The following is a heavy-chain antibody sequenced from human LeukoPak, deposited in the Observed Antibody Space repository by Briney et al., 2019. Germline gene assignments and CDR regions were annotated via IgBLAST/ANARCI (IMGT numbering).Heavy chain of an antibody. CDR3: ARDRSYSAFDI. V-gene: IGHV3-30-3*01. CDR2: ISYDGSNK. J-gene: IGHJ3*02. Sequence: GGSLRLSCAASGFTFSSYAMHWVRQAPGKGLEWVAVISYDGSNKYYADSVKGRFTISRDNSKNTLYLQMNSLRAEDTAVYYCARDRSYSAFDIWGQGTMVTVSS. D-gene: IGHD1-26*01. CDR1: GFTFSSYA.